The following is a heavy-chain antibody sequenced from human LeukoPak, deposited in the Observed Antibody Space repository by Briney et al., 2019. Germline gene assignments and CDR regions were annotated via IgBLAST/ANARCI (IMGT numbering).Heavy chain of an antibody. D-gene: IGHD6-13*01. V-gene: IGHV4-39*01. CDR3: ARHMQLADAFDI. J-gene: IGHJ3*02. CDR2: IRYSGST. CDR1: GVSFSSSTYY. Sequence: PSETLSLTCTVSGVSFSSSTYYWGWIRQTPGKGLEWIGSIRYSGSTYYNPSLKSRVTISVDTSKNQFSLKLSSVTAADTAVYYCARHMQLADAFDIWGQGTMVAVSS.